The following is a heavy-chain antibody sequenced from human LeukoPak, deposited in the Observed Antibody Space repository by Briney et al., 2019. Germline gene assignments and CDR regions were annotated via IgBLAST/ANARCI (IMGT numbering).Heavy chain of an antibody. Sequence: SQTLSLTCTVSGGSVSSGTYYWNWMRQPAGKGLEWIGRIFPGGNTYFSPSLKSRVAISVDSSKNQFSLTLSSVTAADTAVYYCAGNRDAYFLNAFDIWGQGTMVTVSS. J-gene: IGHJ3*02. CDR3: AGNRDAYFLNAFDI. V-gene: IGHV4-61*02. D-gene: IGHD5-24*01. CDR1: GGSVSSGTYY. CDR2: IFPGGNT.